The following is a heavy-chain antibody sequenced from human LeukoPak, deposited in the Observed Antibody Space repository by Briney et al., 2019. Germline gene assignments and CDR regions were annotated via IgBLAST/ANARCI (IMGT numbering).Heavy chain of an antibody. CDR1: GGTFSSYA. D-gene: IGHD5-12*01. V-gene: IGHV1-69*05. Sequence: GASVKVSCKASGGTFSSYAISWVRQAPGQGLEWMGGIIPIFGTANYAQKFQGRVTITTDESTSTAYMELSSLRSEDTAVYYWARPSYSGYGYFDYWGQGTLVTVSS. CDR2: IIPIFGTA. J-gene: IGHJ4*02. CDR3: ARPSYSGYGYFDY.